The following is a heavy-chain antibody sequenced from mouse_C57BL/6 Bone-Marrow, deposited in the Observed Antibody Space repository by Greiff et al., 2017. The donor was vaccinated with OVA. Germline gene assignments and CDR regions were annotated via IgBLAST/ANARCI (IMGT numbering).Heavy chain of an antibody. J-gene: IGHJ3*01. CDR2: IYPRSGNT. V-gene: IGHV1-81*01. Sequence: VKLQESGAELARPGASVKLSCKASGYTFTSYGISWVKQRTGQGLEWIGEIYPRSGNTYYNEKFKGKATLTEDKSSSTAYMELRSLTSEDSAVYFCARWGYYRTWFAYWGQGTLVTVSA. CDR3: ARWGYYRTWFAY. D-gene: IGHD2-1*01. CDR1: GYTFTSYG.